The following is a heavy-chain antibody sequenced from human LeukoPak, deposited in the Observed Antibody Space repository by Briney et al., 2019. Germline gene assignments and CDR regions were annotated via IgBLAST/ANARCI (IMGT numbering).Heavy chain of an antibody. J-gene: IGHJ4*02. Sequence: PGGSLRLSCVASGFTFNSYWMAGVRRAPGTGLEWVANVKQDESEKHYIDSVKGRFTISRDNAKNSVYLQMNSLSAEDTAVYYCARDSGGSLDYWGQGTLVSVSS. CDR2: VKQDESEK. CDR3: ARDSGGSLDY. V-gene: IGHV3-7*03. CDR1: GFTFNSYW. D-gene: IGHD2-15*01.